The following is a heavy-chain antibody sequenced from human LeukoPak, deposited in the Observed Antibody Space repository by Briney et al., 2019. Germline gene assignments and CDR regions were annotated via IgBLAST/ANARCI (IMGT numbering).Heavy chain of an antibody. CDR2: IKQDGSEK. Sequence: GGSLRLSCAASGFTFSSYWMSWVRQAPGKGLEWVANIKQDGSEKYYVDSVKGRFTISRDNATNSLYLQMNSLRAEDTAVYYCARNYYDSSGYYSLCAFDIWGQGTMVTVSS. D-gene: IGHD3-22*01. V-gene: IGHV3-7*01. J-gene: IGHJ3*02. CDR1: GFTFSSYW. CDR3: ARNYYDSSGYYSLCAFDI.